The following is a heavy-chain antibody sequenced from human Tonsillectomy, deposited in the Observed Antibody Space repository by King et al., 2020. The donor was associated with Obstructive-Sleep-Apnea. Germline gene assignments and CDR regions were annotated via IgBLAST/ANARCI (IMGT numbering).Heavy chain of an antibody. D-gene: IGHD4-17*01. Sequence: QLVQSGAEVKKLGESLRISCKGAGYSFTSYWISWVRQMPGKGLEWMGRIDPSDSYTNYSPSFQGHGTLSADKSLSTAYLHWSSLKASDTAMYYCAVLTTVTTEAFNIWGQGTMVTVSS. V-gene: IGHV5-10-1*01. CDR1: GYSFTSYW. CDR2: IDPSDSYT. CDR3: AVLTTVTTEAFNI. J-gene: IGHJ3*02.